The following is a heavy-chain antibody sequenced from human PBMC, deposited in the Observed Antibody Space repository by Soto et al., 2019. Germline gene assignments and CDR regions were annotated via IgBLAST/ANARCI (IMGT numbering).Heavy chain of an antibody. D-gene: IGHD2-15*01. V-gene: IGHV1-69*01. CDR1: GGTFSSYA. CDR3: ARDDCSGGSCYPGYYGMDV. CDR2: SIAIFGTA. J-gene: IGHJ6*02. Sequence: QVQLVQSGAEVKKPGSSVKVSCKASGGTFSSYAISWVRQAPGQGLEWMGGSIAIFGTANYAQKFQGRVTTTADESTSTAYMELSSLRSEETAVYYCARDDCSGGSCYPGYYGMDVWGQGTTVTVSS.